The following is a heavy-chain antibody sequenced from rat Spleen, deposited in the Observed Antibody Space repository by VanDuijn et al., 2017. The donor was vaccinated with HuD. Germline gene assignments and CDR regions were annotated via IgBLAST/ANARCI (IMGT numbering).Heavy chain of an antibody. D-gene: IGHD1-4*01. CDR1: GFTFSDYY. Sequence: EVQLVESDGGLVQPGRSLKLSCAASGFTFSDYYMAWVRQAPTKGLEWVAYISSGGGGTYYPDSVKGRFTISRDNAKSTLYLQMDSLRSEDTATYYCASLPPGEWYFDFWGPGTMVTVSS. V-gene: IGHV5-20*01. CDR2: ISSGGGGT. J-gene: IGHJ1*01. CDR3: ASLPPGEWYFDF.